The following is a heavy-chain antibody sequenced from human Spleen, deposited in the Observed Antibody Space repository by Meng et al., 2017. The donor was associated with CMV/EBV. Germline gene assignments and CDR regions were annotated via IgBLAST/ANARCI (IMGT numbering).Heavy chain of an antibody. D-gene: IGHD3-10*01. J-gene: IGHJ3*01. V-gene: IGHV3-30*02. CDR2: IRYDGSNK. CDR1: GFTFSSYG. CDR3: AMALGEGH. Sequence: LSLTCAASGFTFSSYGMHWVRQAPGKGLEWVAFIRYDGSNKYNADSVKGRFTISRDNSKNTLYLQMNSLRAEDTAVYYCAMALGEGHWGQGTMVTVSS.